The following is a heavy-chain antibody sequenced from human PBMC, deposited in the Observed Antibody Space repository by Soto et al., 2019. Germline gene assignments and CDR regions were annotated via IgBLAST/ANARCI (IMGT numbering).Heavy chain of an antibody. Sequence: ASVKVSCKASGYTFTSYGISWVRQAPGQGLEWMGWISAYNGNTNYAQKLQGRVTMTTDTSTSTAYMELRSLRSDDTAVYYCARDSLGWGPITMIGGDAFDIWGQGTMVTVSS. CDR2: ISAYNGNT. D-gene: IGHD3-22*01. CDR3: ARDSLGWGPITMIGGDAFDI. J-gene: IGHJ3*02. CDR1: GYTFTSYG. V-gene: IGHV1-18*01.